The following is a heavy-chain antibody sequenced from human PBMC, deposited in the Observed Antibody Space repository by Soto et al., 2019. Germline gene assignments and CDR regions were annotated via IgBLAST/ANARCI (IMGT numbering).Heavy chain of an antibody. D-gene: IGHD3-9*01. CDR3: AKDGLLYHDILTGYLPSSWFDP. CDR1: GFTFSHYA. J-gene: IGHJ5*02. Sequence: GGSLRLSCAASGFTFSHYAMSWVRQAPGRGLEWVSAIGGRGDNTYYADSVKGRFTISRDNSKNTLYLLMNSLRAEDTAVYFCAKDGLLYHDILTGYLPSSWFDPWGQGTLVTVSS. CDR2: IGGRGDNT. V-gene: IGHV3-23*01.